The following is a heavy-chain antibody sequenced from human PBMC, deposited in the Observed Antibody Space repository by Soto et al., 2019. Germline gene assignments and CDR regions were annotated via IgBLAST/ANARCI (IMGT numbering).Heavy chain of an antibody. CDR3: AREYYDILTGFHHPFYFDY. Sequence: SETLSLTCTVSGGSISSGGYYWSWIRQHPGKGLEWIGYIYYSGSTYYNPSLKSRVTISVDTSKNQFSLKLSSVTAADTAVYYCAREYYDILTGFHHPFYFDYWGQGTLVTVSS. CDR1: GGSISSGGYY. D-gene: IGHD3-9*01. CDR2: IYYSGST. J-gene: IGHJ4*02. V-gene: IGHV4-31*03.